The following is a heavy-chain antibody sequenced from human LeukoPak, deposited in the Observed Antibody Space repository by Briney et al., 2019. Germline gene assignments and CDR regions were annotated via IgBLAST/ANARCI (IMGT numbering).Heavy chain of an antibody. D-gene: IGHD3-22*01. CDR3: AREGYYDSSGSFDY. J-gene: IGHJ4*02. V-gene: IGHV4-38-2*02. Sequence: SETLSLTCTVSGYSISSGYYWGWIRQPPGKGLEWIGSIYHSGSTYYNPSLKSRVTISVDTSKNQFSLKLSSVTAADTAVYYCAREGYYDSSGSFDYWGQGTLVTVSS. CDR2: IYHSGST. CDR1: GYSISSGYY.